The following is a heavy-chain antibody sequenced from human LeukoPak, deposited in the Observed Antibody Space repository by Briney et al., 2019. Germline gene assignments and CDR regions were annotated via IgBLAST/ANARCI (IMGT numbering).Heavy chain of an antibody. CDR3: AKGGWIVVVLYYFDY. CDR1: GFTFSSYW. V-gene: IGHV3-74*01. J-gene: IGHJ4*02. Sequence: GGSLRLSCAASGFTFSSYWMHWVRQAPGKGLVWVSRINSDGSITSYADSVKGRFTISRDNAKNTLYLQMNSLRAEDTAVYYCAKGGWIVVVLYYFDYWGQGTLVTVSS. D-gene: IGHD3-22*01. CDR2: INSDGSIT.